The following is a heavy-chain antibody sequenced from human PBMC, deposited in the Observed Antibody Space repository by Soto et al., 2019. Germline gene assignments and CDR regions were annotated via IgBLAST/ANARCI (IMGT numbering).Heavy chain of an antibody. CDR1: GFTFSSYG. Sequence: QVQLVESGGGVVQPGRSLRLSCAASGFTFSSYGMHWVRQAPGKGLEWVAVIWYDGSNKYYADSVKGRFTISRDNSKNTLYLQMNSLRAEDTAVYYCARGGVGYSYGLAVFDYWGQGTLVTVSS. J-gene: IGHJ4*02. CDR2: IWYDGSNK. D-gene: IGHD5-18*01. CDR3: ARGGVGYSYGLAVFDY. V-gene: IGHV3-33*01.